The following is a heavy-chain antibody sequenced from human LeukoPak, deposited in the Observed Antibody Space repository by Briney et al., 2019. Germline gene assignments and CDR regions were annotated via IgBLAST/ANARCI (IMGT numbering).Heavy chain of an antibody. CDR1: GYSFTSGHY. J-gene: IGHJ4*02. D-gene: IGHD2-2*01. CDR2: IYHTGSA. CDR3: ARYCTSTTCILRGFDY. V-gene: IGHV4-38-2*01. Sequence: PSETLSLTCSVSGYSFTSGHYWGWIRQPPGKGLEWIANIYHTGSAHYNPSLKSRVTISVDTSKDQFSLKLSSVTAADTAVYYCARYCTSTTCILRGFDYWGQGTLVTVSS.